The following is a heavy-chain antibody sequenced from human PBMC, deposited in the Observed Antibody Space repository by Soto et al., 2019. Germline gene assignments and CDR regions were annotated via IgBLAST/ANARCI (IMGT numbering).Heavy chain of an antibody. V-gene: IGHV1-18*01. D-gene: IGHD6-13*01. J-gene: IGHJ4*02. CDR1: GYTFTSYG. CDR3: AGVRVGPAAPRGLPF. Sequence: QVQLAQSGAEVKKPGASVKVSCKASGYTFTSYGISWVRQAPGQGLEWMAWINPYNGNTKYAEKFLGRVTVTTDTSTAPAYMEVGDPTTDDTAGFFCAGVRVGPAAPRGLPFWGQGTPVTVSS. CDR2: INPYNGNT.